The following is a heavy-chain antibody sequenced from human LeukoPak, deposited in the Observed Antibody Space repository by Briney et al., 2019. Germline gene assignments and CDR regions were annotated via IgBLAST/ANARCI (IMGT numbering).Heavy chain of an antibody. Sequence: ASVKVSCKASGYTFTSYYMHWVRQAPGQGLEWMGWINPNSGGTNYAQKFQGGVTMTTDTSTTTAYMELRSLKSDDTAVYYCASYGNAWSLDHWGQGTLVTVSS. V-gene: IGHV1-2*02. CDR2: INPNSGGT. J-gene: IGHJ4*02. CDR3: ASYGNAWSLDH. CDR1: GYTFTSYY. D-gene: IGHD6-19*01.